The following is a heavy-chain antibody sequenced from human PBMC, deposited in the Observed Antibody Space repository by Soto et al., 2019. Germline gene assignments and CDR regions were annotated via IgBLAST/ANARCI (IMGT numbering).Heavy chain of an antibody. CDR1: GFTFTIYA. CDR2: ISGSGGSP. CDR3: ATPGSLDSDFWTAPFNY. J-gene: IGHJ4*02. Sequence: EVQLLESGGGLVQPGGYLRLSCTASGFTFTIYAMSWVRQAPGKGLEWVSAISGSGGSPYYEDSVKGRFTMTRDNSNYTLYLQMNSLRAQDTAVYYCATPGSLDSDFWTAPFNYWGQGTLVTLSS. D-gene: IGHD3-3*01. V-gene: IGHV3-23*01.